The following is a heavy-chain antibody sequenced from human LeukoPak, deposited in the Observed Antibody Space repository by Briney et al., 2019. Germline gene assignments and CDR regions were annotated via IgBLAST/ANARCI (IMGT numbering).Heavy chain of an antibody. CDR2: IRSKVNNYAT. D-gene: IGHD5-18*01. CDR1: GFTFSGSA. CDR3: TRHPNTAMVVTDASDI. J-gene: IGHJ3*02. Sequence: GGSLRLSCAASGFTFSGSAIHWVRQASGKGLEWVGRIRSKVNNYATSYAASVKDRFTISRDDSKNTAYLQMNSLKTEDTAVYYCTRHPNTAMVVTDASDIWGQGTMVTVSS. V-gene: IGHV3-73*01.